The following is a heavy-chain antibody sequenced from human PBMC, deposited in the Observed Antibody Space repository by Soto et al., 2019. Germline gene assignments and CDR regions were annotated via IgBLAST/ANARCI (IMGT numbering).Heavy chain of an antibody. Sequence: PGGSLRLSCAASGFTFSSYAMSWVRQAPGKGLEWVSAISGSGGSTYYADSVKGRFTISRDNSKNTLYLQMNSLRAEDTAVYYCVKTMMTKIRITIFGVVVSMDVWGQGTTVTVSS. D-gene: IGHD3-3*01. J-gene: IGHJ6*02. V-gene: IGHV3-23*01. CDR3: VKTMMTKIRITIFGVVVSMDV. CDR2: ISGSGGST. CDR1: GFTFSSYA.